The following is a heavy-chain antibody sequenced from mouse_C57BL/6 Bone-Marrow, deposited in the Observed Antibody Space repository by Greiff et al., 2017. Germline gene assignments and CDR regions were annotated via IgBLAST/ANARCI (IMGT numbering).Heavy chain of an antibody. J-gene: IGHJ2*01. D-gene: IGHD1-1*01. CDR2: IYPRSGNT. Sequence: QVQLQQSGAELARPGASVKLSCKASGYTFTSYGISWVKQRTGQGLGWIGEIYPRSGNTYYNEKFKGKATLTADKSSSTAYMELRSLTSEDSAVYFCARPYGSSYNYWGQGTTLPVSS. CDR3: ARPYGSSYNY. CDR1: GYTFTSYG. V-gene: IGHV1-81*01.